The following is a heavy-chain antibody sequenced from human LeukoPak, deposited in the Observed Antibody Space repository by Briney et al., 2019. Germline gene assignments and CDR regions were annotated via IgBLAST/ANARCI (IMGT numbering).Heavy chain of an antibody. CDR3: ARDRPEWLGGRVNYYYGMDV. D-gene: IGHD3-3*01. Sequence: SETLSLTCTVSGGSISSSSYYWGWIRQPPGTGLEWIGEINHSGSTNYNPSLKSRVTISVDTSKNQFSLKLSSVTAADTAVYYCARDRPEWLGGRVNYYYGMDVWGQGTTVTVSS. CDR2: INHSGST. J-gene: IGHJ6*02. V-gene: IGHV4-39*07. CDR1: GGSISSSSYY.